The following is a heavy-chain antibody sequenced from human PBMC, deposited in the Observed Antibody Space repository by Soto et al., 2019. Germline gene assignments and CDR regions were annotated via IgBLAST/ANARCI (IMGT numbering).Heavy chain of an antibody. Sequence: QVQLVESGGGVVQPGRSLRLSCAASGFTFSSYALHWVRQAPGKGLEWVALISYDGSNQYYADSVKGRFTISRDNSNNTLYLQMNSLRPEDTAVYYCARDQVVRGYTCGLSAYWGQGTLVTGSS. CDR2: ISYDGSNQ. V-gene: IGHV3-30-3*01. J-gene: IGHJ4*02. CDR1: GFTFSSYA. CDR3: ARDQVVRGYTCGLSAY. D-gene: IGHD5-12*01.